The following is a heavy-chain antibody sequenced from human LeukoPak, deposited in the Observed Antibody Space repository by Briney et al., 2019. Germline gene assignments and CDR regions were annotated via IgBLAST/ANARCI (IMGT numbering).Heavy chain of an antibody. V-gene: IGHV4-39*01. CDR2: IYYSGST. CDR3: ARGLKVFTMVRGASKPFDY. CDR1: GGSISSSSYY. J-gene: IGHJ4*02. D-gene: IGHD3-10*01. Sequence: PSETLSLTCTVSGGSISSSSYYWGWIRQPPGKGLEWIGSIYYSGSTYYNPSLRSRVTISVDTSKNQFSLKLSSVTAADTAVYYCARGLKVFTMVRGASKPFDYWGQGTLVTVSS.